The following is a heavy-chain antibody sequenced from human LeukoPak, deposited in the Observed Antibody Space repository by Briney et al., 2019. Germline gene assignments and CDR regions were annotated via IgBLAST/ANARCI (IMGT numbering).Heavy chain of an antibody. V-gene: IGHV3-48*03. CDR3: ARDYCTGGSCYSYFDF. Sequence: GGSLRLSCAASEFTFSSYEMNWVRQAPGKGLEWVSYISSSGDTIYYADSVKGRFTISRDNAKNSLYLQMNSLRADDTAVYYCARDYCTGGSCYSYFDFWGQGTLVTVSS. D-gene: IGHD2-15*01. CDR1: EFTFSSYE. J-gene: IGHJ4*02. CDR2: ISSSGDTI.